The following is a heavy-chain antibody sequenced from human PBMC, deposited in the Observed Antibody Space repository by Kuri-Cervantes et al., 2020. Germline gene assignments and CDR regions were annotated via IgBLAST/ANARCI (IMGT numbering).Heavy chain of an antibody. J-gene: IGHJ3*02. V-gene: IGHV3-48*01. CDR1: GFTFSSHS. D-gene: IGHD6-19*01. Sequence: GESLKISCAASGFTFSSHSLNWVRQAPGKGLEWISYISSSSSTIYYADSVKGRFTITRDNSKNTVYLQMDSLRVADTSFYYCAREVAGTMGALDIWGQGTVVTVSS. CDR2: ISSSSSTI. CDR3: AREVAGTMGALDI.